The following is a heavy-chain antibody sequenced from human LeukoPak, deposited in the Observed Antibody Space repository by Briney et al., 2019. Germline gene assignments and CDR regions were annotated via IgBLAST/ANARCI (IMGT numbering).Heavy chain of an antibody. CDR1: GGSFSGYY. CDR2: IDQSGTT. J-gene: IGHJ4*02. CDR3: AREGSASDY. D-gene: IGHD2-2*01. Sequence: SETLSLTCVVYGGSFSGYYWSWIRQPPGKGLEWIGEIDQSGTTNYNPSLKSRVTISIDTSKKQFSLTLTSMTAADTAVYYCAREGSASDYWGQGTLVTVSS. V-gene: IGHV4-34*01.